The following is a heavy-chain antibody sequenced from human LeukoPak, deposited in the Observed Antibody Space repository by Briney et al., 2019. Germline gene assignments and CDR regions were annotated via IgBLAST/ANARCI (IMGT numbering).Heavy chain of an antibody. CDR1: GGSFSGYY. CDR3: ARVRRDGYNLIDY. D-gene: IGHD5-24*01. Sequence: SETLSLTCAVYGGSFSGYYWSWIRQPPGKGLEWIGEINRSGSTNYNPSLKSRVTISVDTSKNQFSLKLSSVTAADTAVYYCARVRRDGYNLIDYWGQGTLVTVSS. CDR2: INRSGST. J-gene: IGHJ4*02. V-gene: IGHV4-34*01.